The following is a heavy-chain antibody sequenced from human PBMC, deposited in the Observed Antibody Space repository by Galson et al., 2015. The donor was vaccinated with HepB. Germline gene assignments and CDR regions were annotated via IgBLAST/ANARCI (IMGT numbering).Heavy chain of an antibody. CDR3: ARVSARPRQGAASDI. CDR2: TYYRSKWYH. V-gene: IGHV6-1*01. D-gene: IGHD1-26*01. Sequence: CAISGDSVSSNSAAWNWIRQSPSRGLEWLGRTYYRSKWYHDYAVSVKSRITINPDTSKNQFSLQLNSVTPEDTAVYYCARVSARPRQGAASDIWGQGTMVTVSS. CDR1: GDSVSSNSAA. J-gene: IGHJ3*02.